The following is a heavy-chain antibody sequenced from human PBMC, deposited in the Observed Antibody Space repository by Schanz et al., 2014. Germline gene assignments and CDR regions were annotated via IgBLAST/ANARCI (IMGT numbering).Heavy chain of an antibody. V-gene: IGHV3-30*19. CDR1: GFAFSVYG. CDR2: ISYDGRNK. CDR3: AKGMGYCSGGTCYDYYYYGLDV. D-gene: IGHD2-15*01. Sequence: VQMVESGGGVVQPGRSLRLSCAASGFAFSVYGMHWVRQAPGKGLEWVAVISYDGRNKYYADSVKGRFTISRDNSKNTLYLQMNSLSADDTAVFYCAKGMGYCSGGTCYDYYYYGLDVWGQGTTVTVSS. J-gene: IGHJ6*02.